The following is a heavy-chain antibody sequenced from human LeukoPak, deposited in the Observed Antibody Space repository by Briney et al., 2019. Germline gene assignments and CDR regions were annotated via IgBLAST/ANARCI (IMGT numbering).Heavy chain of an antibody. Sequence: WGSLRLSCAASGFTFSSYAISWVRQAPGQGLDWVSAISGSGGSTYYADSGKGRFTISRDNSKNTLYLQMNSLRAEDTAVYYCAKSDCTSSSCYTIDYWGQGTLVTVSS. CDR2: ISGSGGST. CDR1: GFTFSSYA. D-gene: IGHD2-2*02. V-gene: IGHV3-23*01. J-gene: IGHJ4*02. CDR3: AKSDCTSSSCYTIDY.